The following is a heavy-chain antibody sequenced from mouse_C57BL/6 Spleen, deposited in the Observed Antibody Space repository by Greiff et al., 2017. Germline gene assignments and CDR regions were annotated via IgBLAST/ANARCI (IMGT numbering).Heavy chain of an antibody. J-gene: IGHJ2*01. V-gene: IGHV1-72*01. D-gene: IGHD1-1*01. CDR3: ARTGSSQCYFDY. Sequence: VQLQQPGAELVKPGASVKLSCKASGYTFSSYWMNWVKQRPGRGLEWIGRIDPGGGGTKYNEKFKGKATLTADKSSSTAYMQLSSLTSEDSAVYFCARTGSSQCYFDYWGQGQTLTVSS. CDR1: GYTFSSYW. CDR2: IDPGGGGT.